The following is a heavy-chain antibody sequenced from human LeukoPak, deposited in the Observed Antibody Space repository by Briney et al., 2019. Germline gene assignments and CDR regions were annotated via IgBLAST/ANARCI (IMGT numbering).Heavy chain of an antibody. Sequence: GGSLRLSCSASGFTFSSYWMSWVRQAPGKGLVWVSYINSDGSSTSYADYVKGRFTISRDNAKNMLYLQMNSLRAEDTAVYYCARDGSLPDFWGQGTLVTVSS. V-gene: IGHV3-74*01. J-gene: IGHJ4*02. D-gene: IGHD3-3*01. CDR1: GFTFSSYW. CDR3: ARDGSLPDF. CDR2: INSDGSST.